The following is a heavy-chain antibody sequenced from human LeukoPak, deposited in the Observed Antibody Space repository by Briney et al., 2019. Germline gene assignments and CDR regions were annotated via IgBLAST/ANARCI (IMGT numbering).Heavy chain of an antibody. CDR2: INSDGSIT. CDR1: GFTFTTYW. D-gene: IGHD1-26*01. J-gene: IGHJ4*02. V-gene: IGHV3-74*01. CDR3: AKDTRYSGSYYFVFDY. Sequence: GGSLRLSCAASGFTFTTYWMHWVRQAPGKGLVWVSHINSDGSITSYADSVKGRFTISRDNAKNTLYLQMNSLRAEDTAVYYCAKDTRYSGSYYFVFDYWGQGTLVTVSS.